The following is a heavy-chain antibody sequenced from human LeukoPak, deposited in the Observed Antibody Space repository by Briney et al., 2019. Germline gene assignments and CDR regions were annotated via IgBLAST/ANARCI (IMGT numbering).Heavy chain of an antibody. CDR3: ARANGDYEPYYYYYYMDV. CDR1: GGSISSGGYY. D-gene: IGHD4-17*01. V-gene: IGHV4-31*03. Sequence: KASETLSLTCTVSGGSISSGGYYWSWIRQHPGKGLEWIGYIYYSGSTYYNPSLKSRVTISVDTSKNQFSLKLSSVTAADTAVYYCARANGDYEPYYYYYYMDVWGKGTTVTVSS. J-gene: IGHJ6*03. CDR2: IYYSGST.